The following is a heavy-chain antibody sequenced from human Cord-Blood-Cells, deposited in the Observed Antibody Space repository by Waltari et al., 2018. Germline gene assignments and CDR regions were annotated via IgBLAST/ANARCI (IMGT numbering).Heavy chain of an antibody. CDR3: ARAWTVVTAFDI. D-gene: IGHD2-15*01. CDR1: GGSFRGSY. V-gene: IGHV4-34*01. CDR2: INHNGST. Sequence: QVQLQQWGAGLLKPSETLSLTCAVYGGSFRGSYWSWIRQPPGKGLEWIGEINHNGSTNYNPSLKSRVTISVDTSKNQFSLKLSSVTAADTAVYYCARAWTVVTAFDIWGQGTMVTVSS. J-gene: IGHJ3*02.